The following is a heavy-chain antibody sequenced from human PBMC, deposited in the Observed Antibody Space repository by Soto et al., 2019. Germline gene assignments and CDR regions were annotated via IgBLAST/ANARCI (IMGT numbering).Heavy chain of an antibody. CDR3: AKDAVPYNGKWDWFDS. Sequence: DVQLLESGGGLVQPGGSLTLSCAASRFTFSDFAMSWVRQAPGKGLEWVSSIGGGGTDTYYADSVKGRFTISSDNSKNTLYLQMDSLRDEDTAVYYCAKDAVPYNGKWDWFDSWGQGTLVIVSS. V-gene: IGHV3-23*01. J-gene: IGHJ5*01. CDR2: IGGGGTDT. D-gene: IGHD1-20*01. CDR1: RFTFSDFA.